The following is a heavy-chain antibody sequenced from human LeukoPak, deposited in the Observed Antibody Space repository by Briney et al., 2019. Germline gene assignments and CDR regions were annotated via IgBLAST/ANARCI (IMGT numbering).Heavy chain of an antibody. CDR3: ARGGLVHCSSTSCPRDAFDI. D-gene: IGHD2-2*01. J-gene: IGHJ3*02. CDR1: GFTFSGYE. V-gene: IGHV3-48*03. CDR2: ISSSGSTI. Sequence: GGSLRLSCAASGFTFSGYEMNWVRQAPGKGLEWVSYISSSGSTIYYADSVKGRFTISRDNAKNSLYLQMNSLRAEDTAVYYCARGGLVHCSSTSCPRDAFDIWGQGTMVTVSS.